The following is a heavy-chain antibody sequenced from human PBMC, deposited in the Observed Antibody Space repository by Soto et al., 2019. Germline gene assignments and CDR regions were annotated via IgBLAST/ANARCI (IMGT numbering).Heavy chain of an antibody. CDR1: GGSISSGGYS. CDR2: IYHSGST. D-gene: IGHD6-13*01. J-gene: IGHJ2*01. CDR3: ARVGTPRRGSSNRRVKWYFDL. V-gene: IGHV4-30-2*01. Sequence: ASETLSLTCAVSGGSISSGGYSWSWIRQPPGKGLEWIGYIYHSGSTYYNPSLKSRVTISVDRSKNQFSLKLSSVTAADTAVYYCARVGTPRRGSSNRRVKWYFDLWGRGTLVTVSS.